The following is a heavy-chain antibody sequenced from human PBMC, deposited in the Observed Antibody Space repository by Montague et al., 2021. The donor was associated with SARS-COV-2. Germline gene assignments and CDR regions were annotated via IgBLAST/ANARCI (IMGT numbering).Heavy chain of an antibody. Sequence: SETLSLTCAVHGTSFSGYYWNWIRQPPGKRLEWIGEINHGGSTKYSPSLKSRLTISADTSKNQFSLKLTSVAAADTAVYYCARLRDGVVPSLILGVGPYYSYYYMDVWGRGTTVTVSS. J-gene: IGHJ6*03. CDR1: GTSFSGYY. V-gene: IGHV4-34*01. CDR2: INHGGST. D-gene: IGHD3-10*01. CDR3: ARLRDGVVPSLILGVGPYYSYYYMDV.